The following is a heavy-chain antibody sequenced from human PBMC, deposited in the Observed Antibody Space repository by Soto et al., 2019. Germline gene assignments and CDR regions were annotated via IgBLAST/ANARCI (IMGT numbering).Heavy chain of an antibody. D-gene: IGHD2-15*01. CDR2: IYYSGST. J-gene: IGHJ6*02. CDR3: ARGGRYCSGGSCYPVRAPGPSYYGMDV. CDR1: GGSISSYY. V-gene: IGHV4-59*01. Sequence: ETLSLTCTVSGGSISSYYWSWIRQPPGKGLEWIGYIYYSGSTNYNPSLKSRVTISVDTSKNQFSLKLSSVTAADTAVYYCARGGRYCSGGSCYPVRAPGPSYYGMDVWGQGTTVTVSS.